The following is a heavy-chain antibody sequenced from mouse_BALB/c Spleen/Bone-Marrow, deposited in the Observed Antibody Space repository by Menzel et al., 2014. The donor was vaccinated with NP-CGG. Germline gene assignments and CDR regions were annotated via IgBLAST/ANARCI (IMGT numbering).Heavy chain of an antibody. Sequence: EVKLMESGGGLVQPGESLKLSCESNEYEFPSHDMSWVRKTPEKRLELVAAINSDGGITNYPDTMERRFTISRDNTKKALYLQMSSRRSEDTALYYCARHGFYYAMDYWGQGTPVTVSS. V-gene: IGHV5-2*01. CDR3: ARHGFYYAMDY. J-gene: IGHJ4*01. CDR2: INSDGGIT. CDR1: EYEFPSHD.